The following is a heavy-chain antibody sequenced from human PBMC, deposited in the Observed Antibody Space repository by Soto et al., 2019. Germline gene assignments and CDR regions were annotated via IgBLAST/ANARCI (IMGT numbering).Heavy chain of an antibody. CDR1: GFTFSSYE. J-gene: IGHJ6*02. D-gene: IGHD2-15*01. CDR2: ISSSGSTI. Sequence: GGSLRLSCAASGFTFSSYEMNWVRQDPGKGLEWVSYISSSGSTIYYADSVKGRFTISRDNAKNSLYLQMNSLRAEDTAVYYCARVSVVAATGYGMDVWGQGTTVTVSS. CDR3: ARVSVVAATGYGMDV. V-gene: IGHV3-48*03.